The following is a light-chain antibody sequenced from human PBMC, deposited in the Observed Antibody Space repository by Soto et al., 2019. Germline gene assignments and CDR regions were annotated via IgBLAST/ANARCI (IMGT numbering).Light chain of an antibody. CDR3: SSYTSSNTLV. Sequence: QSALTQPASVSGSPGQSITISCTGTSSDVGAYNYVSWYQQHPGKAPKLMIFEVSDRPSGVSNRLSGSKSGNTASLTISGLRAEDEADYYCSSYTSSNTLVFGGGTKLTVL. CDR1: SSDVGAYNY. J-gene: IGLJ2*01. V-gene: IGLV2-14*01. CDR2: EVS.